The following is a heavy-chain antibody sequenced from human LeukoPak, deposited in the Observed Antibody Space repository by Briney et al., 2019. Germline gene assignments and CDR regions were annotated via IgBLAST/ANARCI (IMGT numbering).Heavy chain of an antibody. D-gene: IGHD6-19*01. CDR3: ARGRGSGHKENWFDP. CDR2: MNSNTGNT. J-gene: IGHJ5*02. V-gene: IGHV1-8*01. CDR1: GFTLTNFD. Sequence: ASVKVSCKASGFTLTNFDINWVRQATGQGLEWMGWMNSNTGNTGYAQEFQGRVTMTRDTSISTAYMELSSLRSEDTAVYYCARGRGSGHKENWFDPWGQGTLVTVSS.